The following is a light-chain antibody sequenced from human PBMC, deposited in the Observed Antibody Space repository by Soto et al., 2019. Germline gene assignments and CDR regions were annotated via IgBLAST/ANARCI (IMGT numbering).Light chain of an antibody. CDR1: SSDVGGYNY. V-gene: IGLV2-14*03. J-gene: IGLJ3*02. CDR2: DVT. Sequence: QSALTQPASVSGSPGQSITLSCTGTSSDVGGYNYVSWYQHHPGKAPKLMIYDVTNRPSGVSNRFSGSKSGNTAFLTISGLQAEDEADYYCTSYTTSSPYLVFGGGTKVTVL. CDR3: TSYTTSSPYLV.